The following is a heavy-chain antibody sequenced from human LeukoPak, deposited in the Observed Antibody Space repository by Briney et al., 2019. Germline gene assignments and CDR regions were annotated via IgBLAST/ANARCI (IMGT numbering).Heavy chain of an antibody. CDR2: MNPNSGNT. J-gene: IGHJ4*02. CDR1: GYTFTGYY. Sequence: ASVKVSCKASGYTFTGYYMHWVRQAPGQGLEWMGWMNPNSGNTGYAQKFQGRVTITRNTSISTAYMELSSLRSEDTAVYYCARGGQQQLEFDYWGQGTLVTVSS. CDR3: ARGGQQQLEFDY. V-gene: IGHV1-8*03. D-gene: IGHD6-13*01.